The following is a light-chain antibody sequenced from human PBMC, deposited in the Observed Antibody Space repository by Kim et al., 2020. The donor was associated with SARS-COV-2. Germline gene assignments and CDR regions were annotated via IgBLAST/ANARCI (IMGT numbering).Light chain of an antibody. V-gene: IGLV6-57*01. CDR3: QSYDSSSWV. J-gene: IGLJ3*02. CDR2: EDN. CDR1: SGTIASTY. Sequence: GRPVTVSCTRSSGTIASTYVQWYQQRPGSSPTTVIYEDNQRPSGVPDRFSGSIDSSSNSASLTISGLKTEDEADYYCQSYDSSSWVFGGGTQLTVL.